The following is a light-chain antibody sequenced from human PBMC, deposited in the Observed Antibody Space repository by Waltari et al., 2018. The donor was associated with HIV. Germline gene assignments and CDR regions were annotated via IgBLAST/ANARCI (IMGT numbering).Light chain of an antibody. CDR2: EVT. Sequence: HSALTQPASVSGSPGQAITISCTLAIRDVANFNLVSWYQQHTGRAPKLIIYEVTKRPSGISDRFSGSKSGNTASLTISGLQAEDEADYYCCSYGGSPYVLGSGTKVTVL. CDR1: IRDVANFNL. V-gene: IGLV2-23*02. J-gene: IGLJ1*01. CDR3: CSYGGSPYV.